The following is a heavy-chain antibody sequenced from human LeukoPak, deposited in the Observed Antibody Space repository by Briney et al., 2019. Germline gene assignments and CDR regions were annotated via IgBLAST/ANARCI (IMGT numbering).Heavy chain of an antibody. D-gene: IGHD3-10*01. CDR1: GFTFSSYA. CDR3: AKDRRFGELLYFDP. V-gene: IGHV3-23*01. CDR2: IIYSGGKT. J-gene: IGHJ5*02. Sequence: GGSLRLSCAASGFTFSSYAMSWVRQAPGKGWEWVSIIYSGGKTYYADSVTGRFTISRDNSKNTLYLQMNSLRAEDTAVYYCAKDRRFGELLYFDPWGQGTLVTVSS.